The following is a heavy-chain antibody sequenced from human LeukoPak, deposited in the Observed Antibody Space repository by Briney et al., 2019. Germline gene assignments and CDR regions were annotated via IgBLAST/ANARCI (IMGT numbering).Heavy chain of an antibody. CDR1: GGSISSSSYY. V-gene: IGHV4-61*05. CDR2: IYYSGST. J-gene: IGHJ3*02. D-gene: IGHD1-14*01. Sequence: PSETLSLTCTVSGGSISSSSYYWGWIRQPPGKGLEWIGYIYYSGSTNYNPSLKSRVTISVDTSKNQFSLKLSSVTAADTAVYYCARGLLLTGDAFDIWGQGTMVTVSS. CDR3: ARGLLLTGDAFDI.